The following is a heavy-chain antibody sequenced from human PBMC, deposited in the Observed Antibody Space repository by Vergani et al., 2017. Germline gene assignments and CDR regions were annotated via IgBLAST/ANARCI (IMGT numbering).Heavy chain of an antibody. Sequence: QVQLQESGPGLVKPSETLSLTCTVSGGSISSYYWSWIRQPPGKGLEWIGSIYHSGSTYYNPSLKSRVTISVDTSKNQFSLKLSSVTAADTAVYYCARRQILTGYYSKDWFDPWGQGTLVTVSS. D-gene: IGHD3-9*01. CDR2: IYHSGST. CDR1: GGSISSYY. V-gene: IGHV4-59*08. CDR3: ARRQILTGYYSKDWFDP. J-gene: IGHJ5*02.